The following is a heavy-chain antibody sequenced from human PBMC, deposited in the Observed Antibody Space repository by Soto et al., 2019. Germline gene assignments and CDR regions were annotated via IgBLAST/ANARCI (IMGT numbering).Heavy chain of an antibody. J-gene: IGHJ4*02. D-gene: IGHD3-9*01. Sequence: GGSLRLSCAASGFTFSNAWMSWVRQAPGKGLEWVGRIKSKTDGGTTDYAAPVKGRFTISRDDSKNTLYLQMNSLKTEDTAVYYCTTGYGILTGYYYFPNYFDYWGQGTLVTVSS. CDR2: IKSKTDGGTT. V-gene: IGHV3-15*01. CDR1: GFTFSNAW. CDR3: TTGYGILTGYYYFPNYFDY.